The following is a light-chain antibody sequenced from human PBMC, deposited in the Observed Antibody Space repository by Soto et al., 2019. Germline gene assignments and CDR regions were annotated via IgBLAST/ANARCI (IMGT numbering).Light chain of an antibody. Sequence: QSVLTQPASVSGSPGQSITISCSGTSSDVGSYDHVAWYQQFPGKTPKLMIYEVSNRPSGVSSRFSGSKSGNTASLTISGLQAEDEADYYCISYTGSSTSYVFGSGTKVTVX. CDR2: EVS. V-gene: IGLV2-14*01. CDR1: SSDVGSYDH. CDR3: ISYTGSSTSYV. J-gene: IGLJ1*01.